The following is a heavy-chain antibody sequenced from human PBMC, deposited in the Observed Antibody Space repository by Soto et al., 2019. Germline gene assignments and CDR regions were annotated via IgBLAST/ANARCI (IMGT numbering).Heavy chain of an antibody. D-gene: IGHD6-6*01. Sequence: ASVKVSCKASGYTFSNYGISWVRQAPGQGLEWMGWISGYNGNTNYAQNFQGRVTMTADPSTRTAYMDLRSLISDDTAVYFCARKSSSSSWFDPWGQGTLVTVSS. CDR3: ARKSSSSSWFDP. CDR1: GYTFSNYG. J-gene: IGHJ5*02. V-gene: IGHV1-18*01. CDR2: ISGYNGNT.